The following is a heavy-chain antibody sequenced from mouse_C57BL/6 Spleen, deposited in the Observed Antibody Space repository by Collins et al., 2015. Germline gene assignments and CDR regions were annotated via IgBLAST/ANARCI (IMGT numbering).Heavy chain of an antibody. D-gene: IGHD1-1*01. CDR2: INPYNGDT. CDR1: GYSFTGYF. V-gene: IGHV1-20*02. J-gene: IGHJ4*01. CDR3: ASLDYYGSRDYAMDY. Sequence: EVQLQQSGPELVKPGASVKISCKASGYSFTGYFMNWVMQSHGKSLEWIGRINPYNGDTFYNQKFKGKATLTVDKSSSTAHMELRSLASEDSAVYYCASLDYYGSRDYAMDYWGQGTSVTVSS.